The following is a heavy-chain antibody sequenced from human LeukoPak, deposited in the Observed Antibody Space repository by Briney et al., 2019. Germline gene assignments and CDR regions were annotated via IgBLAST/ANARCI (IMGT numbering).Heavy chain of an antibody. D-gene: IGHD5-12*01. V-gene: IGHV3-9*01. CDR1: GFTFDDYA. Sequence: GRSLRLSCAASGFTFDDYAMHWVRQAPGKGLEWVSGISWNSGSIGYADSVKGRFTISRDNAKNSLYLQMNSLRAEDTALYYCVKDTVSSYGTNSDFDYWGQGTLVTVSS. J-gene: IGHJ4*02. CDR2: ISWNSGSI. CDR3: VKDTVSSYGTNSDFDY.